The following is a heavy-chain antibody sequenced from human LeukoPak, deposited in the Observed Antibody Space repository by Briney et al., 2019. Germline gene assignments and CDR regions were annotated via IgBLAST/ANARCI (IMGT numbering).Heavy chain of an antibody. V-gene: IGHV4-61*02. Sequence: SQTLSLTCTVSGGSISSGGYYWSWIRQPAGKGLEWIGRIYTSGSTNYNPSLKSRVTMSVDTSKNQFSLKLSSVTAADTAVYYCARGIAVAGVSYYFDYWGQGTLVTVSS. D-gene: IGHD6-19*01. J-gene: IGHJ4*02. CDR3: ARGIAVAGVSYYFDY. CDR1: GGSISSGGYY. CDR2: IYTSGST.